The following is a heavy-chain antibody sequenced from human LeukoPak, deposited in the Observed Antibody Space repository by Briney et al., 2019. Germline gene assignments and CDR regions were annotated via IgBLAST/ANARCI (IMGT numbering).Heavy chain of an antibody. J-gene: IGHJ4*02. CDR1: GFAFSSYW. V-gene: IGHV3-23*01. CDR3: AKCSRVDWLPIDY. D-gene: IGHD3-9*01. CDR2: VSGSGGST. Sequence: GGSLRLSCAASGFAFSSYWMNWVRQAPGKGLEWVSAVSGSGGSTYYANSVKGRFTISRDNSKNTLYLQMSSLRADDTAVYYCAKCSRVDWLPIDYWGRGTLVTVSS.